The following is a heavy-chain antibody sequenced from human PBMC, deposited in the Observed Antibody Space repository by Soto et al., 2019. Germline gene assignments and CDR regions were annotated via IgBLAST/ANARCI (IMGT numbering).Heavy chain of an antibody. Sequence: PGGSLRLSCAASGFTFSSYAMNWVRQAPGKGLEWVALISYDGSNKYYADSVKGRFTISRDSPKNTLYLQMNSLRAADTAVYYCGRCSGTSCHLGSDYWGQGTLVTV. CDR3: GRCSGTSCHLGSDY. CDR1: GFTFSSYA. J-gene: IGHJ4*02. V-gene: IGHV3-30-3*01. CDR2: ISYDGSNK. D-gene: IGHD2-2*01.